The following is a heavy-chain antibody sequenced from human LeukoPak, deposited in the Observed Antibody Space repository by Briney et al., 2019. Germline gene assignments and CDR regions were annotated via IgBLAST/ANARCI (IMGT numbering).Heavy chain of an antibody. D-gene: IGHD3-9*01. CDR2: ISGSGGST. J-gene: IGHJ4*02. CDR1: GFTFSSYA. Sequence: GGSLRLSCAASGFTFSSYAMSWVRQAPGKGLEWVSAISGSGGSTYYADSVKGRFTISRDNSKNTLYLQMNSLRAEGTAVYYCAKGLRYFDWLLPFDYWGQGTLVTVSS. V-gene: IGHV3-23*01. CDR3: AKGLRYFDWLLPFDY.